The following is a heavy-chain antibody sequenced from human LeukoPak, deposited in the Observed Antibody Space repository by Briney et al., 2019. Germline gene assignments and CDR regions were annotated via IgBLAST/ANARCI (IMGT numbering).Heavy chain of an antibody. CDR2: ISSSSSTI. D-gene: IGHD6-19*01. CDR3: ATPDSSGSDY. CDR1: GFTFSSYS. V-gene: IGHV3-48*01. Sequence: GGSLRLSCAASGFTFSSYSMNWVRQAPGKGLEWVSYISSSSSTIYYADSVKGQFTISRDNAKNSLYLQMNSLRAEDTAVYYCATPDSSGSDYWGQGTLVTVSS. J-gene: IGHJ4*02.